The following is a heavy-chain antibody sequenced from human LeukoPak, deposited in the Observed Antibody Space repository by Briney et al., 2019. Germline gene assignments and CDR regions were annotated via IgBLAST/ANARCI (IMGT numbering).Heavy chain of an antibody. Sequence: PSETLSLTCAVYGGSFSGYYWSWIRQPPGKGLEWIGEINHSGSANYNPSLKSRVTISVDTSKNQFSLKLSSVTAADTAVYYCAGARRTSPYSSSWYGGWGQGTLVTVSS. V-gene: IGHV4-34*01. CDR3: AGARRTSPYSSSWYGG. D-gene: IGHD6-13*01. CDR2: INHSGSA. J-gene: IGHJ4*02. CDR1: GGSFSGYY.